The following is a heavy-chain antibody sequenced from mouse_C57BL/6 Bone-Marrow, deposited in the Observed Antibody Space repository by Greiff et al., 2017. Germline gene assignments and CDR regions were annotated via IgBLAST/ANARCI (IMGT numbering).Heavy chain of an antibody. J-gene: IGHJ3*01. V-gene: IGHV5-16*01. CDR1: GFTFSDYY. Sequence: EVQLVESEGGLVQPGSSMKLSCTASGFTFSDYYMAWVRQVPEKGLEWVANINYDGSSTYYLDSLKSRFIISRDNAKNILYLQMSSLKSEDTATYYCAREGDYYGYDGAWFAYWGQGTLVTVSA. D-gene: IGHD2-2*01. CDR3: AREGDYYGYDGAWFAY. CDR2: INYDGSST.